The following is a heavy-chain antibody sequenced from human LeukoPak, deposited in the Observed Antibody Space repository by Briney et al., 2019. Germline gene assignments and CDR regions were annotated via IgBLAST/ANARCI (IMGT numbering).Heavy chain of an antibody. CDR3: ARRGITYSSSFFEF. V-gene: IGHV4-39*01. CDR2: IFYSGST. J-gene: IGHJ4*02. D-gene: IGHD6-13*01. CDR1: GGSISGGKDF. Sequence: ETLSLTCTVSGGSISGGKDFWGWIRQPQGKGLVWIGSIFYSGSTYYNPYLKSRVTISVDTSRNEFSLTVMSATVADTAVYYCARRGITYSSSFFEFWGQGALVTVSS.